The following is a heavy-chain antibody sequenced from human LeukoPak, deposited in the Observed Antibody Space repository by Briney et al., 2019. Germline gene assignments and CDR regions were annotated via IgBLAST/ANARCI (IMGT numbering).Heavy chain of an antibody. CDR3: SRQSIAVAGTGYFQN. CDR1: GGSISSGSYY. D-gene: IGHD6-19*01. V-gene: IGHV4-39*01. J-gene: IGHJ1*01. Sequence: SETLSLTCTVSGGSISSGSYYWAWIRQPPGKGLEWIGTVYYSGGTYYNPSLKSRVTMSVDTSNSQFSLKLSSVTAADTAVYYCSRQSIAVAGTGYFQNWGQGTLVTVSS. CDR2: VYYSGGT.